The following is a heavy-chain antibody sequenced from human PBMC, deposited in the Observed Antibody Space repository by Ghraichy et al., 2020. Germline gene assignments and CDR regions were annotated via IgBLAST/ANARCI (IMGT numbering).Heavy chain of an antibody. CDR1: GFTFSSYS. D-gene: IGHD3-22*01. Sequence: GGSLRLSCAASGFTFSSYSMNWVRQAPGKGLEWVSYISSSSSTIYYADSVKGRFTISRDNAKNSLYLQMNSLRDEDTAVYYCARGLDYYDSSGPGYWGQGTLVTVSS. CDR3: ARGLDYYDSSGPGY. V-gene: IGHV3-48*02. J-gene: IGHJ4*02. CDR2: ISSSSSTI.